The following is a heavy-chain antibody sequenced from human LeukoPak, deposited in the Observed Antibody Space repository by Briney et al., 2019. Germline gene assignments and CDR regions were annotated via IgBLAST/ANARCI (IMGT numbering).Heavy chain of an antibody. D-gene: IGHD6-6*01. Sequence: ASVKVSCKASGYTFTGYYMHWVRQAPGQGLEWMGWINPNSGGTNYAQKFQGRVTMTRDTSISTAYMELSRLRSDDTAVYYCATPSIAARGLYFDYWGQGTLVTVSS. CDR2: INPNSGGT. CDR3: ATPSIAARGLYFDY. V-gene: IGHV1-2*02. CDR1: GYTFTGYY. J-gene: IGHJ4*02.